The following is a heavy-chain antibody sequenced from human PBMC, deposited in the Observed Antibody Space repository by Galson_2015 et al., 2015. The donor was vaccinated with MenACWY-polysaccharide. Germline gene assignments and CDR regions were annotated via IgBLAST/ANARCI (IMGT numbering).Heavy chain of an antibody. V-gene: IGHV3-30*18. CDR1: GFTFSSHG. J-gene: IGHJ4*02. CDR3: AKTSSSSWTEFDY. D-gene: IGHD6-13*01. Sequence: SLRLSCAASGFTFSSHGMHWVRQAPGKGLEWVAVISYHGTNKYYADSVKGRFTISRDNSKNTLYLEMNSLRAEDTAVYYCAKTSSSSWTEFDYWGQG. CDR2: ISYHGTNK.